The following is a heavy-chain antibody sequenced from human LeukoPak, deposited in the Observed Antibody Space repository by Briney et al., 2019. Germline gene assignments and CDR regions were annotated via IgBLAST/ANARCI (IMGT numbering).Heavy chain of an antibody. CDR2: IYTSGST. J-gene: IGHJ3*02. Sequence: TSETLSLTCTVSGGSISSYYWSWIRQPAGKGLEWIGRIYTSGSTKCNPSLESRVTMSVDTSKNPVSLRLSSVTAADTAVYYCASGDANTAAAFDIWGQGTMVTVSS. CDR3: ASGDANTAAAFDI. CDR1: GGSISSYY. V-gene: IGHV4-4*07. D-gene: IGHD4-17*01.